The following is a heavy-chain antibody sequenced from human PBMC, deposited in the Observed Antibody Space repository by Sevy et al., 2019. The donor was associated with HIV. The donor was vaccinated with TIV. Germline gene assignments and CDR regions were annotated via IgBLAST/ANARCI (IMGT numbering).Heavy chain of an antibody. Sequence: GGSLRLSCAASGFTFSGSAMHWVRQASGKGLEWVGRIRSKANSYATAYAASVKGRFTISRDDSKNTAYLQMNSLKTDDTAVYYCTSEYSTSVCMDVWGKWTTVTVSS. D-gene: IGHD6-6*01. J-gene: IGHJ6*03. CDR1: GFTFSGSA. CDR3: TSEYSTSVCMDV. CDR2: IRSKANSYAT. V-gene: IGHV3-73*01.